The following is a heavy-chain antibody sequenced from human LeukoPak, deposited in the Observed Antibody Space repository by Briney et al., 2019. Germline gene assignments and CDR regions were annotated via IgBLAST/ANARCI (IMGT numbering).Heavy chain of an antibody. D-gene: IGHD1-26*01. Sequence: GGSLRLSCAASGFIFSDHWMHWVRQAPGKGLEWVAVIYYDGSNQYYADSVKGRFTVSRDNAKNTLYLQMDSLRAEDTAVYYCATDRNSGKYYDYWGQGTLVTVSS. CDR1: GFIFSDHW. CDR3: ATDRNSGKYYDY. CDR2: IYYDGSNQ. J-gene: IGHJ4*02. V-gene: IGHV3-33*08.